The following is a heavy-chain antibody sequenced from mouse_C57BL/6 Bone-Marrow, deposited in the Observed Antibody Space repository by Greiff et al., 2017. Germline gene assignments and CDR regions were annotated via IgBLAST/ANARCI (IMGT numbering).Heavy chain of an antibody. CDR2: ISSGGSYT. Sequence: EVKLVESGGDLVKPGGSLKLSCAASGFTFSSYGMSWVRQTPDKRLEWVATISSGGSYTYYPDSVKGRFTISRDNAQNTLYLQMSSLKSEDTAMYYCARQGAMDYWGQGTSVTVSS. J-gene: IGHJ4*01. V-gene: IGHV5-6*02. CDR3: ARQGAMDY. CDR1: GFTFSSYG.